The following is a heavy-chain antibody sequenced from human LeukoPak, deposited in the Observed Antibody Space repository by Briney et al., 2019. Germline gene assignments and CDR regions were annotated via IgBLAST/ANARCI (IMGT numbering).Heavy chain of an antibody. CDR3: ARGRSGYYDILTGYPYYFDY. V-gene: IGHV3-48*04. CDR2: ISSSSTI. D-gene: IGHD3-9*01. CDR1: GFTFSSYW. Sequence: GGSLRLSCAASGFTFSSYWMNWVRQAPGKGLEWVSYISSSSTIYYADSVKGRFTISRDNAKNSLYLQMNSLRAEDTAVYYCARGRSGYYDILTGYPYYFDYWGQGTLVTVSS. J-gene: IGHJ4*02.